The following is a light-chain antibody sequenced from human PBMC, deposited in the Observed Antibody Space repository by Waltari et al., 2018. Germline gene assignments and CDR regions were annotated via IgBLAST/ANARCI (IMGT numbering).Light chain of an antibody. CDR2: EST. CDR1: GRDVGNYNL. J-gene: IGLJ2*01. Sequence: QSALTQPASVSASPGQSITISCTGTGRDVGNYNLVSWYQHHPGKAPKLMIYESTKRPSGVSSRFSASKSANTASLTISGLQADDEADYYCCSYAGRSTPVVFGGGTKVTVL. V-gene: IGLV2-23*01. CDR3: CSYAGRSTPVV.